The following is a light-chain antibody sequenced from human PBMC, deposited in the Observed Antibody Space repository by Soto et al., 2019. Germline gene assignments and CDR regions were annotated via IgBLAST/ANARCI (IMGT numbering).Light chain of an antibody. V-gene: IGKV3-20*01. CDR2: GSS. CDR1: QSVRSSF. J-gene: IGKJ4*01. CDR3: QQYSSSPLT. Sequence: EIVLTQSPGTLSLSPGERATLSCRASQSVRSSFLAWYQQKSGQPPRLLIYGSSSSATGIPDRFSGSGSGTDFTLTISRLEPEDFAVYYCQQYSSSPLTFGGGTKVDIK.